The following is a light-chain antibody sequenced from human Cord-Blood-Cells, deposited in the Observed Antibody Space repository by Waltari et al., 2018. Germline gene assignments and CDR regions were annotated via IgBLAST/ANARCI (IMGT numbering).Light chain of an antibody. CDR1: SSNIGAGYD. CDR3: QSYDSSLSGSV. CDR2: GNG. Sequence: QSVLTQPPSVSGAPGQRVTISCTGSSSNIGAGYDVLWYQQLPGPAPQLLSYGNGTRPSGVPDRFSGSKSGTSASLAIPGLQAEDEADYYCQSYDSSLSGSVFGGGTKLTVL. V-gene: IGLV1-40*01. J-gene: IGLJ2*01.